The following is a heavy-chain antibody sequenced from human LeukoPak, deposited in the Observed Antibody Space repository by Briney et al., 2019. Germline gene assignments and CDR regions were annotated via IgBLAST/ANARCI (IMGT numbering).Heavy chain of an antibody. CDR2: IYHSGST. V-gene: IGHV4-30-2*01. J-gene: IGHJ4*02. Sequence: PSQTLSLTCAVSGGSISSGGYSWSWIRQPPGKGLQWIVYIYHSGSTYYNPSLKSRVTISVDRPKNQFSLKLSSVTAADTAVYYCAGASYSTSFDYWGQGTLVTVSS. D-gene: IGHD5/OR15-5a*01. CDR1: GGSISSGGYS. CDR3: AGASYSTSFDY.